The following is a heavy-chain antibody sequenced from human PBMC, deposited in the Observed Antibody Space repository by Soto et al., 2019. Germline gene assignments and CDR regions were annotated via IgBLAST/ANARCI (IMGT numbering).Heavy chain of an antibody. CDR3: AREYGYGWYYFDY. V-gene: IGHV3-11*01. D-gene: IGHD6-19*01. J-gene: IGHJ4*02. Sequence: VLLVESGGGLVQPGGSLRLSCAASGFTFSDYYMSWIRQAPGKGLEWVSYISSSGDTMYYADSVKGRFSISRDSAKTSLYLQMNSLRAEDAAVYYCAREYGYGWYYFDYWGQGTLVTVSS. CDR1: GFTFSDYY. CDR2: ISSSGDTM.